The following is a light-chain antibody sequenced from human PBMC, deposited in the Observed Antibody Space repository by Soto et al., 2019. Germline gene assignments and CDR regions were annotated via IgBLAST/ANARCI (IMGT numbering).Light chain of an antibody. CDR2: GAS. CDR1: QSVSSY. Sequence: EIVMTQSPVTLSVSPGERATLSCRASQSVSSYLAWYQQKPGQAPRLLIYGASTRATGIPARFSGSGSGTEFTLTISSLQSEDFAVYYCQQYANWPPWTFGQGTKVEIK. J-gene: IGKJ1*01. V-gene: IGKV3-15*01. CDR3: QQYANWPPWT.